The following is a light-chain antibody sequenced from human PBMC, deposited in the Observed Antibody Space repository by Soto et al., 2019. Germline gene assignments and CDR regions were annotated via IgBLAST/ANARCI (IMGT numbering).Light chain of an antibody. CDR2: EGS. CDR3: CSYAGSSTLV. V-gene: IGLV2-23*01. J-gene: IGLJ2*01. Sequence: QSALTQPASVSGSPGQSVSISCTGTSSDVGSYTLVSWYQQHPGKAPKVLIFEGSKGPSGVSNRFSASKSGNTASLTISGLQAEDEAYYYCCSYAGSSTLVFGGGTKLTVL. CDR1: SSDVGSYTL.